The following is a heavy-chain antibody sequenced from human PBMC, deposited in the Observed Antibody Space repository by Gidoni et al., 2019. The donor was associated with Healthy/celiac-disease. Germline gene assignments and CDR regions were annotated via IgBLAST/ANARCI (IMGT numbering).Heavy chain of an antibody. Sequence: QLQLQESGPGLVKPSETLSLTCTVSGGSISSGDYYWGWIRQPPGKGLEWIGDMYYSGSTYYNPSLKSRVTISVDTSKNQFSLKLSSVTAADTAVYYCARLELDTNSWYYFDYWGQGTLVTVSS. CDR2: MYYSGST. J-gene: IGHJ4*02. CDR1: GGSISSGDYY. V-gene: IGHV4-39*01. D-gene: IGHD6-13*01. CDR3: ARLELDTNSWYYFDY.